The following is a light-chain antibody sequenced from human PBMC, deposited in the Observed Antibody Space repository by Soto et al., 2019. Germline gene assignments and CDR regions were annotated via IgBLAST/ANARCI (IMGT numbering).Light chain of an antibody. J-gene: IGKJ1*01. CDR2: AAS. CDR3: QQYYSYPRT. CDR1: QGISSY. Sequence: AIRMTQSPSSLSASTGDRVTITCRASQGISSYLAWYQQKPGKAPKLLIYAASTLQSGVPSRFSGSGSGTDYTLTISSLQSEDFATYDCQQYYSYPRTVGQGTKVEIK. V-gene: IGKV1-8*01.